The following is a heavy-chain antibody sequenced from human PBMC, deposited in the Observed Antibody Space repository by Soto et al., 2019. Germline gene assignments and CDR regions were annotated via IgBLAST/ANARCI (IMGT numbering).Heavy chain of an antibody. V-gene: IGHV5-10-1*01. CDR3: ARQADYYHSSGYSRPQYYFDY. CDR2: IDPSDSYT. CDR1: GYSFTSYW. D-gene: IGHD3-22*01. J-gene: IGHJ4*02. Sequence: GESLKISCKGSGYSFTSYWISWVRQMPGKGLEWMGRIDPSDSYTNYSPSFQGHVTISADKSISTAYLQWSSLKASDTAMYYCARQADYYHSSGYSRPQYYFDYWGQGTLVTVSS.